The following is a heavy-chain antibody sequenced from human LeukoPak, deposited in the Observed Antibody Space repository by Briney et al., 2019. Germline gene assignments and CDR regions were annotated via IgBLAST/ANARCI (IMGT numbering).Heavy chain of an antibody. D-gene: IGHD4-17*01. CDR2: ISYGGSNK. V-gene: IGHV3-30-3*01. J-gene: IGHJ4*02. Sequence: QAGGSLRLSCAASGFTFSSYAMHWVRQAPGKGLEWVAVISYGGSNKYYADSVKGRFTISRDNFKNTLYLQMNSLRAEDTAVYYCARGEDGTGDYRPTYFDSWGQGTLVTVSS. CDR3: ARGEDGTGDYRPTYFDS. CDR1: GFTFSSYA.